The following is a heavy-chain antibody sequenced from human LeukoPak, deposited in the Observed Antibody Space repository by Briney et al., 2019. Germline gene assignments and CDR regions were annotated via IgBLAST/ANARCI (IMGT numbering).Heavy chain of an antibody. CDR1: GYTFTSYG. V-gene: IGHV1-18*01. CDR2: ISADNGYT. CDR3: ARGAIAAAGPDY. J-gene: IGHJ4*02. Sequence: ASMKVSCKASGYTFTSYGINWVRQAPGQGLEWMGWISADNGYTMYAQYLQGRVTMTTDTSTSTAYMELRSLRSDDTAVYYCARGAIAAAGPDYWGQGTLVTVSS. D-gene: IGHD6-13*01.